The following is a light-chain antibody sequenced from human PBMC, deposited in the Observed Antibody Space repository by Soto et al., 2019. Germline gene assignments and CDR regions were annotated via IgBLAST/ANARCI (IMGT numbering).Light chain of an antibody. CDR2: KAS. V-gene: IGKV1-5*03. CDR1: QSISSW. J-gene: IGKJ1*01. CDR3: QHRWT. Sequence: DSQMTQSPSTLSASVGDRVTITCRASQSISSWLAWYQQKPGKAPKLLIYKASSLESGVPSRFSGSGSGTEFTLTISSLQPDDFATYYCQHRWTFGQGTKVDIK.